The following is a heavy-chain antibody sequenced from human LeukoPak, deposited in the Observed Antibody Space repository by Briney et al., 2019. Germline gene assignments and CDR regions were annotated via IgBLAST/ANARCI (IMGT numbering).Heavy chain of an antibody. CDR3: AKEQGNDILTGEADY. CDR2: ISYDGSNK. V-gene: IGHV3-30*18. Sequence: PGRSLRLSCAASGFTFSSYGMRWVRQAPGKGLEWVAVISYDGSNKYYADSVKGRFTISRDNSKNTLYLQMNSLRAEDTAVYYCAKEQGNDILTGEADYWGQGTLVTVSS. J-gene: IGHJ4*02. D-gene: IGHD3-9*01. CDR1: GFTFSSYG.